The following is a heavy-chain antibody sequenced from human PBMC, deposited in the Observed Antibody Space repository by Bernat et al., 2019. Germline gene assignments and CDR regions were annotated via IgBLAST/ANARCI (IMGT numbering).Heavy chain of an antibody. Sequence: EVQLLESGGGLVQPGGSLRLSCAASGFTVSSAVMNWVRQAPGKGLEWISALNTGGDTFYADSAEGRLTTSRDNAKKTLYLQMNSLRVVDTGVYYCERDVNWGYDCWGQGRVVTVAS. CDR3: ERDVNWGYDC. CDR2: LNTGGDT. V-gene: IGHV3-66*01. CDR1: GFTVSSAV. J-gene: IGHJ4*02. D-gene: IGHD3-16*01.